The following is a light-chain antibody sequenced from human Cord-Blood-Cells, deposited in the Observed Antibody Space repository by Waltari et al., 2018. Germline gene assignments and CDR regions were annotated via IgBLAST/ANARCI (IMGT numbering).Light chain of an antibody. Sequence: DSVLTQSPATLSLSPGEIATIACSTSQSVSSYLAWYQQKPDQAPRLRIYDASNMATGIPARFSGSGSGTAFTLTISSLEPEDFAVYYCQQRSNWPLTFGGGTKVEIK. CDR3: QQRSNWPLT. J-gene: IGKJ4*02. CDR1: QSVSSY. V-gene: IGKV3-11*01. CDR2: DAS.